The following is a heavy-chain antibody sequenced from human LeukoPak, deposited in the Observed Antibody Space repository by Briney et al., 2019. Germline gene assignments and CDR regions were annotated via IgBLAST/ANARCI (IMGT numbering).Heavy chain of an antibody. CDR1: GFIFSTYW. CDR2: IKTDGTTK. J-gene: IGHJ4*02. Sequence: LLGESLRLSCTGSGFIFSTYWMHWVRQAPGKGLVWVSRIKTDGTTKYYADSVKGRFTISRDNAKNTLYLQMNSLRADDTTVYYCTRLKGGYWGQGTLVTVSS. D-gene: IGHD3-16*01. V-gene: IGHV3-74*01. CDR3: TRLKGGY.